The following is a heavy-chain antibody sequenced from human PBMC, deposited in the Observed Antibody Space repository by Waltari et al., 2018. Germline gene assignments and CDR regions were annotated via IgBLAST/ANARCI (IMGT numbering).Heavy chain of an antibody. Sequence: QVQLVQSGAEVKKPGSSVKVSSKASGGTLSGYVSSGVREARGQGREGMGGIIPIFGTASYAHKFAGRVTITADKSTSTAYMELSSLRSEDTSVYYCAREGENCGGDCPGAFDIWGQGTMVTVSS. CDR2: IIPIFGTA. D-gene: IGHD2-21*01. CDR1: GGTLSGYV. CDR3: AREGENCGGDCPGAFDI. V-gene: IGHV1-69*14. J-gene: IGHJ3*02.